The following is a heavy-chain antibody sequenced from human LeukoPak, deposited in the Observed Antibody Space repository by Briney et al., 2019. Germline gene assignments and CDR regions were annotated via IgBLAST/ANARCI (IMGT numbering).Heavy chain of an antibody. CDR2: IKPNSGGT. V-gene: IGHV1-2*02. CDR1: GYTFTGCY. CDR3: AREGIVRGVILGADF. Sequence: AAVKVSCKGSGYTFTGCYIYWLRQAPAQGLEWVGWIKPNSGGTNYAQKFQGRLTMTRDTSISTASMELSSLRSDDTALYYCAREGIVRGVILGADFWGQGTMVTVSS. J-gene: IGHJ3*01. D-gene: IGHD3-10*01.